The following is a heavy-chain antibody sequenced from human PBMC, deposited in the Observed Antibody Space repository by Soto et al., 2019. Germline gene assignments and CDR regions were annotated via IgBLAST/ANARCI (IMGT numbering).Heavy chain of an antibody. V-gene: IGHV4-61*01. D-gene: IGHD6-13*01. CDR2: IYYSGST. Sequence: KTSETLSLTCTVSGGSVSSGSYYWSWIRQPPGKGLEWIGYIYYSGSTNYNPSLKSRVTISVDTSKNQFSLKLSSVTAADTAVYYCARGGTKQLVATYYYYGMDVWGQGTTVTVSS. CDR1: GGSVSSGSYY. CDR3: ARGGTKQLVATYYYYGMDV. J-gene: IGHJ6*02.